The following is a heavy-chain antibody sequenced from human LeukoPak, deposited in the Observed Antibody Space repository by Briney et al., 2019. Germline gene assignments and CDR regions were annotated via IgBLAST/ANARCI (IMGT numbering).Heavy chain of an antibody. J-gene: IGHJ4*02. CDR1: GGSISSSSYY. CDR2: IYYSGST. CDR3: ARDNDFFDY. Sequence: SETLSLTCTVSGGSISSSSYYWGWIRQPPGKGLEWIGSIYYSGSTYYNPSLKSRVTMSLDTSKNQFSLKLTSVTAADTAVYYCARDNDFFDYWGQGTLVTVSS. V-gene: IGHV4-39*07.